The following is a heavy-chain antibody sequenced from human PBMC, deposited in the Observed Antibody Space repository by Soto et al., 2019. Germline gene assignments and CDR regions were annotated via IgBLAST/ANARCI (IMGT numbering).Heavy chain of an antibody. CDR2: IYHGEST. Sequence: QLQLQESGSGLVKPSQTLSLTCAVSGGSISSGGYSWSWIRQPPEKGLEWIGYIYHGESTYYNPSLKSRVTISVDRSKNQFSLKLSSVTAADTAVYYCARAEGGIFDYWGQGTLVTVSS. J-gene: IGHJ4*02. V-gene: IGHV4-30-2*01. CDR3: ARAEGGIFDY. CDR1: GGSISSGGYS.